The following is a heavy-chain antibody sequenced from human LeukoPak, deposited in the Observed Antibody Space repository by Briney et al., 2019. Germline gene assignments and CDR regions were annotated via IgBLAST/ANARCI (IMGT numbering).Heavy chain of an antibody. Sequence: PGGSLRLSCAASGFTLRNYAMSWVRQGPGKGLEWVSSIGAGDKYTYYGDSVKGRFTISRYNAKNTLYLQMNSLRAEDTAVYYCARAMGWLHGMDVWGQGTTVTVSS. V-gene: IGHV3-21*01. CDR3: ARAMGWLHGMDV. CDR1: GFTLRNYA. CDR2: IGAGDKYT. D-gene: IGHD3-10*01. J-gene: IGHJ6*02.